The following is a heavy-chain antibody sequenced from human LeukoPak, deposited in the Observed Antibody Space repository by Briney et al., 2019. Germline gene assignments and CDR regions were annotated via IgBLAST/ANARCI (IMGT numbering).Heavy chain of an antibody. CDR2: IYPGDSDT. Sequence: GESLKISCKGSGYTFTTYWIGWVRQMPGKGLEWMGIIYPGDSDTRYSPSFQGQVTISADKSISTAYLQWSSLKASDTAMYYCARESATGAYYFDYWGQGTLVTVSS. V-gene: IGHV5-51*01. J-gene: IGHJ4*02. CDR1: GYTFTTYW. D-gene: IGHD7-27*01. CDR3: ARESATGAYYFDY.